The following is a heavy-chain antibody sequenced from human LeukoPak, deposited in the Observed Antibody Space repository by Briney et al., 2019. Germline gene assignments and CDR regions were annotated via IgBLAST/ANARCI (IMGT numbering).Heavy chain of an antibody. D-gene: IGHD2-15*01. CDR2: IKQDGSEK. Sequence: TGGSLRLSCAASGFTFSSYWMSWVRQAPGKGLEWVANIKQDGSEKYYVDSVKGRFTISRDNAKNSLYPQMNSLRAEDTAVYYCAREKSQGYCSGGSCSNLDYWGQGTLVTVSS. CDR3: AREKSQGYCSGGSCSNLDY. J-gene: IGHJ4*02. V-gene: IGHV3-7*01. CDR1: GFTFSSYW.